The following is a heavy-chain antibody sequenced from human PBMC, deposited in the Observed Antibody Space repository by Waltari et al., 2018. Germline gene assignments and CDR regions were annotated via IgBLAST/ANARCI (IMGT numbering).Heavy chain of an antibody. J-gene: IGHJ4*02. Sequence: QVQLQESGPGLVKPSQTLSLTCTVSGGSISSGGYYWSWIRQHPGKGLEWIGYIYYSGSTYYNPSLKSRVTISVDTSKNQFSLKLSSVTAADTAVYYCARHLSDTEHNQYYFDYWGQGTLVTVSS. CDR3: ARHLSDTEHNQYYFDY. CDR1: GGSISSGGYY. D-gene: IGHD1-1*01. V-gene: IGHV4-31*03. CDR2: IYYSGST.